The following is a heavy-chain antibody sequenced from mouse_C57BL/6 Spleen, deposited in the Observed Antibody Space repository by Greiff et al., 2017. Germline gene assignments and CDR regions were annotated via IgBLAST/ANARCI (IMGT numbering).Heavy chain of an antibody. V-gene: IGHV1-82*01. Sequence: VKLQESGPELVKPGASVKISCKASGYAFSSSWMNWVKQRPGKGLEWIGRIYPGDGDTNYNGKFKGKATLTADKSSSTAYMQLSSLTSEDSAVYFCARRDYYGSSYWYFDVWGTGTTVTDSS. D-gene: IGHD1-1*01. J-gene: IGHJ1*03. CDR2: IYPGDGDT. CDR1: GYAFSSSW. CDR3: ARRDYYGSSYWYFDV.